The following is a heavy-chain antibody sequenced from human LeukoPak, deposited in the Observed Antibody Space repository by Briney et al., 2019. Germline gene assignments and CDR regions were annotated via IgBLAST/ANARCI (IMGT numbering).Heavy chain of an antibody. CDR1: GFTFSSYS. CDR2: ISSSSSTI. CDR3: ARERDYFGSGSYYDY. J-gene: IGHJ4*02. Sequence: PGGSLRLSCAASGFTFSSYSMNWVRQAPGKGLEWVSYISSSSSTIYYADSVKGRFTISRDNSKNTLYLQMNSLRAEDTAVYYCARERDYFGSGSYYDYWGQGTLVTVSS. D-gene: IGHD3-10*01. V-gene: IGHV3-48*01.